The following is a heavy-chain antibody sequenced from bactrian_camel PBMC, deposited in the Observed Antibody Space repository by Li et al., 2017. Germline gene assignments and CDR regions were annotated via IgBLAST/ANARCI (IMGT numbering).Heavy chain of an antibody. CDR3: AKDSPRGQWTLIATILDEYNY. CDR1: GFTFSDYY. CDR2: IYSDGSNT. Sequence: HVQLVESGGGLVQPGGSLRLSCAASGFTFSDYYMNWVRQAPGKGLEWVSSIYSDGSNTYYADSVKGRFTIPRDNAKNTLYLQLNSLKTEDTAMYYCAKDSPRGQWTLIATILDEYNYWGQGTQVTVS. V-gene: IGHV3S6*01. D-gene: IGHD4*01. J-gene: IGHJ4*01.